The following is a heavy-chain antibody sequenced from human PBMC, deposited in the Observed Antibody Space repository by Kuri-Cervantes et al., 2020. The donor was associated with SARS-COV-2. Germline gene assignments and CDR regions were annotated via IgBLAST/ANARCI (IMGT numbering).Heavy chain of an antibody. CDR3: AKDLYESGGYTWAY. D-gene: IGHD3-22*01. CDR1: GLTFSTFA. CDR2: IDNAASNT. J-gene: IGHJ4*02. V-gene: IGHV3-23*03. Sequence: GESLKISCAASGLTFSTFAMGWGRQAPGKGLEWVSFIDNAASNTYYADFVKGRFTISRDSSTNMVSLQMNSLRGDDTAVYYCAKDLYESGGYTWAYWGQGTRVTVSS.